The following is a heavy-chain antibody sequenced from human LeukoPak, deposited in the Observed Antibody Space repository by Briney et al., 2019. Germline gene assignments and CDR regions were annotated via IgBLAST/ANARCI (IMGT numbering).Heavy chain of an antibody. CDR2: IYPGDSDT. Sequence: VESLKISCKGSGYSFTSYWIGWVRQMPGKGLEWMGIIYPGDSDTRYSPSFQGQVTISADKSISTAYLQWSSLKASDTAIYYCAIGYCSGGSCFDAFDIWGQGTMVTVSS. CDR3: AIGYCSGGSCFDAFDI. CDR1: GYSFTSYW. J-gene: IGHJ3*02. V-gene: IGHV5-51*01. D-gene: IGHD2-15*01.